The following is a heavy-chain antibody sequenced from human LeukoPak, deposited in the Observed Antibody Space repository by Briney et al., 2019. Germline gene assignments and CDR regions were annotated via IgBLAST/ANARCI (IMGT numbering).Heavy chain of an antibody. V-gene: IGHV3-21*01. Sequence: GGSLRLSCAASGFSFSTYSMNWVRQAPGKGLEWVSSISSRSGYIYYADSVKGRFTISRDNAKNSLYLQMNSLRAEDTAVYYCAKESRTKGDLHYYYFDYWGQGTLVTVSS. D-gene: IGHD2/OR15-2a*01. CDR1: GFSFSTYS. J-gene: IGHJ4*02. CDR2: ISSRSGYI. CDR3: AKESRTKGDLHYYYFDY.